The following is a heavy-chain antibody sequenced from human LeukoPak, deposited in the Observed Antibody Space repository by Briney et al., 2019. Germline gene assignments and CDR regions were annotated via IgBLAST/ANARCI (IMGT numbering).Heavy chain of an antibody. V-gene: IGHV5-51*01. Sequence: SGESLKISCKGSGYSFTSYCIGWVRQMPGKGLEWMGIIYPGDSDTRYSPSFQGQVTISADKSISTAYLQWSSLKASDTAMYYCARPYYYDSSGYYSQVDYWGQGTLVTVSS. CDR2: IYPGDSDT. D-gene: IGHD3-22*01. CDR1: GYSFTSYC. CDR3: ARPYYYDSSGYYSQVDY. J-gene: IGHJ4*02.